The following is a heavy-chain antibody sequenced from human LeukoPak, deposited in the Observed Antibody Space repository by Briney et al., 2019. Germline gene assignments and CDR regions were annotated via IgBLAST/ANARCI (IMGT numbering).Heavy chain of an antibody. D-gene: IGHD3-3*01. J-gene: IGHJ3*02. CDR3: ARGSGYYDFWSAYDAFDI. V-gene: IGHV3-30*03. CDR1: GFTFSSYG. Sequence: GRSLRLSCAASGFTFSSYGMHWVRQAPGKGLEWVAVISYDGSNKYYADSVKGRFTISRDNSKNTLYLQMNSLRAEDTAVYYCARGSGYYDFWSAYDAFDIWGQGTMVTVSS. CDR2: ISYDGSNK.